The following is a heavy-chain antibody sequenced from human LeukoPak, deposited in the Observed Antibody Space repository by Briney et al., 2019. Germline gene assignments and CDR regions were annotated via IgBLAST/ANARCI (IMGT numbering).Heavy chain of an antibody. D-gene: IGHD3-22*01. J-gene: IGHJ6*03. CDR2: TYYRGYT. CDR1: GSSISSYY. Sequence: PSETLSLTCFVSGSSISSYYWSWIRQPPGKGLEWIGCTYYRGYTNYNPSLKSRVTISLDTSKNQFSLRLSSVTAADTAVYHCARGIYDRSGFSYYYYHMDVWGKGTTVTVSS. CDR3: ARGIYDRSGFSYYYYHMDV. V-gene: IGHV4-59*01.